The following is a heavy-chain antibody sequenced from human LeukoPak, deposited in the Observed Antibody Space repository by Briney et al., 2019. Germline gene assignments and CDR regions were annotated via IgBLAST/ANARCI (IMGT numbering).Heavy chain of an antibody. D-gene: IGHD3-22*01. CDR3: ARDTEIVTGAFDI. CDR2: IIPIFGTA. J-gene: IGHJ3*02. V-gene: IGHV1-69*05. CDR1: GGTFSSYA. Sequence: SVKVSCKASGGTFSSYAISWVRQAPGQGLEWMGGIIPIFGTANYAQKFQGRVTITTDESTSTAYMELRSLRSEDTAVYYCARDTEIVTGAFDIWGQGTMVTVSS.